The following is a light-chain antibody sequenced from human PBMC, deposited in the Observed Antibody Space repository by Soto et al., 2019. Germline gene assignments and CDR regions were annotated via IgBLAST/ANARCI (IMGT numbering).Light chain of an antibody. CDR1: SSDVGAYNS. J-gene: IGLJ3*02. CDR3: SSFTTTSTLVV. V-gene: IGLV2-14*01. Sequence: QSVLTQPASVSGSPGQSITISCTGTSSDVGAYNSVSWYQQHPGNAPKLMIYEVTNRPSGVSNRFSGCKSGNTASLTISGLQAEDDADYFCSSFTTTSTLVVFGGRTKLTVL. CDR2: EVT.